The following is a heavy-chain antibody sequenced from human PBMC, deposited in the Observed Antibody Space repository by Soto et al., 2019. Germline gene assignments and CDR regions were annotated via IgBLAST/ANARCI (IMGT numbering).Heavy chain of an antibody. J-gene: IGHJ6*03. D-gene: IGHD2-15*01. V-gene: IGHV1-46*03. CDR3: ARLAFIVVVVAAISDYMDV. Sequence: ASVKVSCKASGYTFTSYYMHWVRQAPGQGLEWKGIINPCGGSTSYAQKFQGRVTMTRDTSTSTVYMELSSLRSEDTAVYYCARLAFIVVVVAAISDYMDVWGKGTTGTVSS. CDR1: GYTFTSYY. CDR2: INPCGGST.